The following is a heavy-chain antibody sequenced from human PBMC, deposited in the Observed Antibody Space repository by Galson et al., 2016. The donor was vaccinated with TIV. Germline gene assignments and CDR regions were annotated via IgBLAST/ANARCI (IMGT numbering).Heavy chain of an antibody. D-gene: IGHD4-17*01. CDR3: ARDWDDYGAHSALDD. V-gene: IGHV3-7*01. J-gene: IGHJ4*02. CDR1: GFTFSTYW. Sequence: SLRLSCAASGFTFSTYWMSWVRQAPGEGLQWVANIKQDGTDQNYVDSVKGRFSISRDNAKNSLFLQMNTLRPEETAVYYFARDWDDYGAHSALDDWGQGTLVTVSS. CDR2: IKQDGTDQ.